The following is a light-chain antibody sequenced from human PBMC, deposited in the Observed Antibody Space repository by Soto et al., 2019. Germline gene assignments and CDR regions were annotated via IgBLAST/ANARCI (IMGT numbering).Light chain of an antibody. CDR1: QSVSNSY. J-gene: IGKJ5*01. CDR2: GAS. CDR3: QQRHMWPIT. V-gene: IGKV3D-20*02. Sequence: EIVLTHSPGTLSLSPWEIATLSCRASQSVSNSYLAWYQQKPGRAPRLLIYGASSRATDIPDRFSGSGSGTDFTLTISSLEPEDSAVYYCQQRHMWPITFGQGTRLEIK.